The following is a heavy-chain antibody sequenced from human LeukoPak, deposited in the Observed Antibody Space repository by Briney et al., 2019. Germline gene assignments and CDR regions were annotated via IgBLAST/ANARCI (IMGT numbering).Heavy chain of an antibody. D-gene: IGHD6-19*01. CDR1: GFTFSTYW. J-gene: IGHJ4*02. Sequence: GSLRLSCAASGFTFSTYWMHWVRQAPGKGLVWVSRINTDGSDTSYADSVKGRFTISRDNAKNTLYLQMNSLTAEDTAVYYCARGGSYGYYFDSWGRGTLATVSS. V-gene: IGHV3-74*01. CDR3: ARGGSYGYYFDS. CDR2: INTDGSDT.